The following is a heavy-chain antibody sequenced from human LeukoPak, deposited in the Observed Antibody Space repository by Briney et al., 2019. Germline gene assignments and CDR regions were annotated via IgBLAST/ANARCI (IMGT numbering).Heavy chain of an antibody. D-gene: IGHD4-17*01. V-gene: IGHV4-34*01. CDR2: INHSGST. J-gene: IGHJ6*02. CDR1: GGSFSDYY. CDR3: AGRYGDYHYYYGMDV. Sequence: SETLFLTCAVYGGSFSDYYRSWIRQPPGKGLEWIGEINHSGSTNYNPSLKSRVTISVDTSKNQFSLKLSSVTAADTAVYYCAGRYGDYHYYYGMDVWGQGTTVTVSS.